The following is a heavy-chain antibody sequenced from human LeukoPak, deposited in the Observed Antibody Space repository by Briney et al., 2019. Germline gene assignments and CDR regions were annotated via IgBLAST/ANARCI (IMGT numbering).Heavy chain of an antibody. D-gene: IGHD6-13*01. CDR2: IYYSGSTGRII. J-gene: IGHJ4*02. V-gene: IGHV4-59*01. CDR3: ARSTIAAAGNVEY. CDR1: GGSISSYY. Sequence: SETLSLTCTDSGGSISSYYWSWIRQAPGKGMKWIGYIYYSGSTGRIINYNPSLKSRVTISVDTSKNQFSLKLSSVTAADTAMYYCARSTIAAAGNVEYWGQGTLVTVSS.